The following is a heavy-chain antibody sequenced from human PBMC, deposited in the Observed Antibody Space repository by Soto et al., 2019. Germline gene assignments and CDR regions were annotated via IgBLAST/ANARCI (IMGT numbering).Heavy chain of an antibody. J-gene: IGHJ4*02. CDR3: ARQPRNCGGDCYSSLPF. CDR2: IYYSGST. CDR1: GGSISSSSYY. Sequence: PSETLSLTCTVSGGSISSSSYYWGWIRQPPGKGLEWIGSIYYSGSTYYNPSLKSRVTISVDTSKNQFSLKLSSVTAADTAVYYCARQPRNCGGDCYSSLPFWGQGTLVTVSS. V-gene: IGHV4-39*01. D-gene: IGHD2-21*02.